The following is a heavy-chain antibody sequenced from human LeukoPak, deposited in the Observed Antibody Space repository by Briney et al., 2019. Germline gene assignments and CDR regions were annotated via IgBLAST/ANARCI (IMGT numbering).Heavy chain of an antibody. CDR2: ISSSGSTI. V-gene: IGHV3-48*03. CDR1: GFTFSSYE. D-gene: IGHD6-13*01. Sequence: PGGSLRLSCAASGFTFSSYEMNWVRQAPGEGLEWVSHISSSGSTIYYADSVKGRFTISRDNAKNSLYLQMSSLRAEDTAVYYCARANPPYSSSWFFDYWGQGTLVTVSS. J-gene: IGHJ4*02. CDR3: ARANPPYSSSWFFDY.